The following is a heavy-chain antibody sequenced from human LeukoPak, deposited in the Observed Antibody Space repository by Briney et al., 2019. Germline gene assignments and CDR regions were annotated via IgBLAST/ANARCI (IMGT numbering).Heavy chain of an antibody. Sequence: GGSLRLSCAASGFTFSDYYMSWIRQAPGKGLEWVSYISSSGSTIYCADSVKGRFTISRDNAKNTLYLQMNSLRAEDTAVYYCAREITTNGGRYFDYWGQGTLVTVSS. CDR2: ISSSGSTI. CDR3: AREITTNGGRYFDY. V-gene: IGHV3-11*04. CDR1: GFTFSDYY. J-gene: IGHJ4*02. D-gene: IGHD7-27*01.